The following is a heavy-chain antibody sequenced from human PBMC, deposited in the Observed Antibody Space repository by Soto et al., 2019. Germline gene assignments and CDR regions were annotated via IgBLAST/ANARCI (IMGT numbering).Heavy chain of an antibody. D-gene: IGHD2-15*01. J-gene: IGHJ6*02. V-gene: IGHV1-69*12. CDR1: GGTFSSYA. CDR3: AYSCNSYYYYGMDG. CDR2: IIPIFGTA. Sequence: QVQLVQSGAEVKKPGSSVKVSCKASGGTFSSYAISWVRQAPGQGLEWMGGIIPIFGTANYAQKFQGRVTITAEESPSTAYKELRRLRCEDTAVYYCAYSCNSYYYYGMDGWGQGTTGTVSS.